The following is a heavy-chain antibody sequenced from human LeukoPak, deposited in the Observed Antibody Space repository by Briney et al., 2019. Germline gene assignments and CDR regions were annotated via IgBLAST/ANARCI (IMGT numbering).Heavy chain of an antibody. J-gene: IGHJ4*02. CDR1: GFTFSSYA. V-gene: IGHV3-23*01. CDR2: ISGSGGST. CDR3: ARDQEIFGVVTTYYFDY. D-gene: IGHD3-3*01. Sequence: GGSLRLSCAASGFTFSSYAMSWVRQAPGKGLEWVSAISGSGGSTYYADSVKGRFTISRDNSKNALYLQMNSLRAEDTAVYYCARDQEIFGVVTTYYFDYWGQGTLVTVSS.